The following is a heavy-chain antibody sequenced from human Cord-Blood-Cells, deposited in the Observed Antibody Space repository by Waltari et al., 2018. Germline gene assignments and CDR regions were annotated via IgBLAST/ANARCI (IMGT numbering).Heavy chain of an antibody. D-gene: IGHD3-9*01. CDR3: ARQGLYYDILTGYYPFDY. CDR2: IYYSGST. J-gene: IGHJ4*02. CDR1: GGSISSSSYY. Sequence: QLQLQESGPGLVKPSETLSLTCTVSGGSISSSSYYWGWIRQPPGKGLEWLGSIYYSGSTYYNPSLKSRVTIAVDTSKNQFSLKLSSVTAADTAVYYCARQGLYYDILTGYYPFDYWGQGTLVTVSS. V-gene: IGHV4-39*01.